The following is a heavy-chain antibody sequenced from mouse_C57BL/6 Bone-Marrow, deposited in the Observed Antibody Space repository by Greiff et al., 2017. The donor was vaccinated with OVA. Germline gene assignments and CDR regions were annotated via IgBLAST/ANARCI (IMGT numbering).Heavy chain of an antibody. D-gene: IGHD2-2*01. V-gene: IGHV2-9-1*01. CDR1: GFSLTSYA. J-gene: IGHJ2*01. Sequence: VKLMESGPGLVAPSQSLSITCTVSGFSLTSYAISWVRQPPGKGLEWLGVIWTGGGTHYNSALKSRLSISKDNSKSQVFLKMNSLQTDDTARYYCARNGGYTDFDYWGQGTTLTVSS. CDR2: IWTGGGT. CDR3: ARNGGYTDFDY.